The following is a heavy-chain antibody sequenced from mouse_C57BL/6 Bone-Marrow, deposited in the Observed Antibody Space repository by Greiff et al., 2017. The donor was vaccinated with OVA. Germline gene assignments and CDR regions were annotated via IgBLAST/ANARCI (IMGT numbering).Heavy chain of an antibody. V-gene: IGHV5-16*01. Sequence: EVQLVESEGGLVQPGSSMKLSCTASGFTFSDYYMAWVRQVPEKGLEWVANINYDGSSTYYLDSLKSRFIISRDNAKNILYLQMSSLKSEDTATYYCARDLHYYGSSYGYFDVWGTGTTVTVSS. J-gene: IGHJ1*03. CDR2: INYDGSST. CDR1: GFTFSDYY. CDR3: ARDLHYYGSSYGYFDV. D-gene: IGHD1-1*01.